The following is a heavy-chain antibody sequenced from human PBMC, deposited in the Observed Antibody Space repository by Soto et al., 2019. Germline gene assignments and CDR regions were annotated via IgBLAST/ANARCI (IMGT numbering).Heavy chain of an antibody. Sequence: LSEALSLTCTGSGGSISSYYWSWIRQPPGKGLEWIGYIYYSGSTNYNPSLKSRVTIAVATSTNQFSLKLSSVTAADTAVYYCARRGPAHVAANWCDPWGQGTRVT. CDR2: IYYSGST. V-gene: IGHV4-59*01. D-gene: IGHD6-19*01. CDR3: ARRGPAHVAANWCDP. J-gene: IGHJ5*02. CDR1: GGSISSYY.